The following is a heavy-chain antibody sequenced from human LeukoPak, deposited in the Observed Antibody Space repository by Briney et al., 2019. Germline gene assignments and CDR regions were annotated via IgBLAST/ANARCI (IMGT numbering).Heavy chain of an antibody. J-gene: IGHJ5*02. Sequence: GASVKVSCKVSGYTLTELSMHWVRQAPGKGLEWMGGFDPEDGETIYAQKFQGRVTMTEDTSTDTAYMKLSSLRSEDTAVYYCATGVTAIGYNWFDPWGQGTLVTVSS. CDR1: GYTLTELS. CDR3: ATGVTAIGYNWFDP. V-gene: IGHV1-24*01. CDR2: FDPEDGET. D-gene: IGHD2-21*02.